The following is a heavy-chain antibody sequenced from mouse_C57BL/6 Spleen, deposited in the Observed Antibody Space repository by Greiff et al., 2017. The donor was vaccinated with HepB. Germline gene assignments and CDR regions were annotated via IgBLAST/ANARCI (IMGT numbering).Heavy chain of an antibody. CDR2: INPSNGGT. D-gene: IGHD1-1*01. CDR3: ARSLITTVSFDY. J-gene: IGHJ2*01. Sequence: QVQLQQPGTELVKPGASVKLSCKASGYTFTSYWMHWVKQRPGQGLEWIGNINPSNGGTNYNEKFKSKATLTADKSSSTAYMQLSSLTSEDSAVYFCARSLITTVSFDYWGQGTTLTVSS. V-gene: IGHV1-53*01. CDR1: GYTFTSYW.